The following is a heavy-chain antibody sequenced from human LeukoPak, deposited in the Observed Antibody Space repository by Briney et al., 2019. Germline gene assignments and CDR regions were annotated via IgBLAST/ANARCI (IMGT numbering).Heavy chain of an antibody. V-gene: IGHV1-69*04. J-gene: IGHJ4*02. Sequence: SVKVSCKASGGTFSSYAISWVRQAPGQGLEWMGRIIPILGIANYAQKFQGRVTITADKSTSTAYMELSSLRSEDTAVYYCARDRGSGWYYFDYWGQGTPVTVSS. CDR2: IIPILGIA. D-gene: IGHD6-19*01. CDR1: GGTFSSYA. CDR3: ARDRGSGWYYFDY.